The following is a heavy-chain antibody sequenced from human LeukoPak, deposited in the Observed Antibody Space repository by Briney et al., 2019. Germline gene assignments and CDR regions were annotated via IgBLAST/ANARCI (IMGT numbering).Heavy chain of an antibody. Sequence: SETLSLTCTASGGSINNYYWSWIRQPPGKGLEWIGYIYYRGSTNYNPSLKSRVAFSVDTSKNQFSLKLNSVTAADTAVYYCARGGDYGDLRYFDYWGQGTLVTVSS. CDR1: GGSINNYY. V-gene: IGHV4-59*01. D-gene: IGHD4-17*01. J-gene: IGHJ4*02. CDR3: ARGGDYGDLRYFDY. CDR2: IYYRGST.